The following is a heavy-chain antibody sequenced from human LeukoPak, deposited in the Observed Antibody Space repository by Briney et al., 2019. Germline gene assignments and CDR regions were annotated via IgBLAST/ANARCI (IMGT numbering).Heavy chain of an antibody. CDR2: FDPEDGET. V-gene: IGHV1-24*01. Sequence: ASVKVSCKVSGYTLTELSMHWVRQAPGKGLEWMGGFDPEDGETIYAQKFQGRVTMTEDTSTDTAYMELSSLRSEDTAVYYCATADRNQLLMILVLVHWGQGTLVTVSS. D-gene: IGHD2-2*01. CDR1: GYTLTELS. CDR3: ATADRNQLLMILVLVH. J-gene: IGHJ4*02.